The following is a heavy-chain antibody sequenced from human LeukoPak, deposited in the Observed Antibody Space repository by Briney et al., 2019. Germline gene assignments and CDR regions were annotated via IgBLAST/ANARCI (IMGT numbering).Heavy chain of an antibody. CDR2: ISGSGGST. CDR3: ARDRYFEWDAYYGMDV. Sequence: SGGSLRLSCAASGFTFSSYAMSWVRQAPGKGLEWVAAISGSGGSTYYADSVKGRFTISRDNSKNTLYLQIKSLRAEDTAVYYCARDRYFEWDAYYGMDVWGQGTTVTVSS. D-gene: IGHD3-9*01. J-gene: IGHJ6*02. CDR1: GFTFSSYA. V-gene: IGHV3-23*01.